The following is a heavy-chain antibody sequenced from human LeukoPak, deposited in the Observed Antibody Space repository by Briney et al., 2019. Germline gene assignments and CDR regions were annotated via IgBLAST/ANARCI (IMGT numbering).Heavy chain of an antibody. V-gene: IGHV3-66*01. CDR3: ARENANYYYGMDV. J-gene: IGHJ6*02. CDR1: GFTVSSNY. D-gene: IGHD1-1*01. CDR2: IYSGGIT. Sequence: PGGSLRLSCAASGFTVSSNYMSWVREAPGKGLGWVSVIYSGGITYYADSVKGRFTISRDNSKNTLYLQMNSLRAEDTAVYYCARENANYYYGMDVWGQGTTVTVSS.